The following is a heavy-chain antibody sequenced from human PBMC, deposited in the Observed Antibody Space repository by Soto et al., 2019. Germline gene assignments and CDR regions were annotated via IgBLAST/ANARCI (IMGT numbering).Heavy chain of an antibody. CDR1: GYTFTDYG. D-gene: IGHD3-3*01. J-gene: IGHJ4*02. CDR3: ARISQSDFGSGYYYFFDY. Sequence: QVHLVQSGAEVEKPGASVKVSCKASGYTFTDYGISWVRQAPGQGLQWMGWITAFNGNTKYAQQFQGRVTMTTDTSTSTAYRELRSLESDDTAVYYCARISQSDFGSGYYYFFDYWGQGTLVTFSS. CDR2: ITAFNGNT. V-gene: IGHV1-18*01.